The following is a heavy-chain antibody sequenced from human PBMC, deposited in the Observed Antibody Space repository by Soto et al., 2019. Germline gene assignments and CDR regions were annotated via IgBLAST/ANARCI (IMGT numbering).Heavy chain of an antibody. D-gene: IGHD3-16*01. J-gene: IGHJ6*03. V-gene: IGHV3-74*01. CDR2: INSDGSST. Sequence: GGSLRLSCAASGFTFSSYWMHWVRQAPGKGLVWVSRINSDGSSTSYADSVKGRFTISRDNAKNTLYLQMNSLRAEDTAVYYCARGTFVQDYYYYYMDAWRKATTVTVS. CDR1: GFTFSSYW. CDR3: ARGTFVQDYYYYYMDA.